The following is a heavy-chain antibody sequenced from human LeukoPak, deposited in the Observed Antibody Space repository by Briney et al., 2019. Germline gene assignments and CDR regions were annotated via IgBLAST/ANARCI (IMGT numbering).Heavy chain of an antibody. CDR3: ARARGRWHLLPLDF. CDR2: ISHDGGTK. CDR1: GFSFSNFA. V-gene: IGHV3-30*04. D-gene: IGHD1-26*01. J-gene: IGHJ4*02. Sequence: PGGSLRLSCAASGFSFSNFAIHWVRQAPGKGLEWLAIISHDGGTKHYADSVKGRFTISRDNSHNSLSLQMNSLSAEDTAVYYCARARGRWHLLPLDFWGQGTLVTVSS.